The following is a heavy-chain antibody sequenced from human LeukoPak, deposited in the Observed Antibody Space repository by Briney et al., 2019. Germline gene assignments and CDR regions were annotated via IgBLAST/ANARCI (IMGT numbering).Heavy chain of an antibody. Sequence: GWSLRLSCAASGFTFSSYAMNWVRQAPGKGLEWVSAIPGGGGSTYYADSVKGRFTISRDNSKNTLYLQMNSLRDEDTAVYYCAKDHPDWGSSFQYWGQGTLVTVSS. CDR1: GFTFSSYA. V-gene: IGHV3-23*01. D-gene: IGHD7-27*01. CDR3: AKDHPDWGSSFQY. CDR2: IPGGGGST. J-gene: IGHJ4*02.